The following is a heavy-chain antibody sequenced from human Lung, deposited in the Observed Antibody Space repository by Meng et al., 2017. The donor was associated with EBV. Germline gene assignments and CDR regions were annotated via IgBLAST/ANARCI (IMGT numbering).Heavy chain of an antibody. CDR1: GGSFSGSFSGYY. J-gene: IGHJ4*02. V-gene: IGHV4-34*01. CDR2: INDSGST. Sequence: QLQQQQWGAGLLKPSETLSLTCAVYGGSFSGSFSGYYWSWIRQAPGKGLEWIGEINDSGSTDYNPSLKSRLTISVDRSKSQFSLELSSVTAADTAVYYCARSTFDYWGQGTLVTVSS. CDR3: ARSTFDY. D-gene: IGHD1-26*01.